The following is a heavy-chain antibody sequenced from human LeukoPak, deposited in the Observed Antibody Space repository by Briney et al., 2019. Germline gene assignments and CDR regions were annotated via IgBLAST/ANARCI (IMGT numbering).Heavy chain of an antibody. Sequence: ASVTVSFKSSGYTFTPYGISWVRQAPAQGREWMGWISAYSANKNYIHSLQGRVTLSTDASTRTPYIAVRRLRADHTGGYYCARVFPRLSWGEFDYWGQGTLVTVSS. CDR2: ISAYSANK. V-gene: IGHV1-18*01. J-gene: IGHJ4*02. D-gene: IGHD3-16*01. CDR1: GYTFTPYG. CDR3: ARVFPRLSWGEFDY.